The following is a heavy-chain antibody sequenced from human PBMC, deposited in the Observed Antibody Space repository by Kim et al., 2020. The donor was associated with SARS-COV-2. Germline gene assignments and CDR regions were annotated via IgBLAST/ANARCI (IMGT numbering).Heavy chain of an antibody. CDR3: ARAVRGVFPPFVP. Sequence: ASVKVSCKASGYTFTSYAMHWVRQAPGQRLEWMGWINAGNGNTKYSQKFQGRVTITRAQSPGPASLWRGSRSSEATAVYSFARAVRGVFPPFVPWGQGP. V-gene: IGHV1-3*01. J-gene: IGHJ5*02. CDR2: INAGNGNT. D-gene: IGHD3-10*01. CDR1: GYTFTSYA.